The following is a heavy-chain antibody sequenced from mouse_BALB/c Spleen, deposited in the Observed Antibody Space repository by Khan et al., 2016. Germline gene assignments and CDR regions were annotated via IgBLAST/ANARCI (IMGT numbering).Heavy chain of an antibody. CDR3: AREGTVTRMDY. Sequence: DLVKPGASVKLSCKASGYTFTSYWINWIKQRPGQGLEWIGRIAPGSGSTYYNEMFKGKATLTVDTSSSTAYIHLSSLSSADSAVYCSAREGTVTRMDYWGQGTAVTDSS. CDR1: GYTFTSYW. J-gene: IGHJ4*01. CDR2: IAPGSGST. V-gene: IGHV1S41*01. D-gene: IGHD2-1*01.